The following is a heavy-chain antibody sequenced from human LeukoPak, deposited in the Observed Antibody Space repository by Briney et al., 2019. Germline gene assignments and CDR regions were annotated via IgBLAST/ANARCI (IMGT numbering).Heavy chain of an antibody. CDR1: GFTFSSYT. D-gene: IGHD1-26*01. CDR3: ARDVRGNYYDY. CDR2: IDTSSNYI. V-gene: IGHV3-21*01. J-gene: IGHJ4*02. Sequence: GGSLRLPCAASGFTFSSYTMNWVRQAPGKGLEWVSSIDTSSNYIYYADSLKGRFTISRDDAKNSLYLQMNSLRAEDTAVYYCARDVRGNYYDYWGQGTLVAVSS.